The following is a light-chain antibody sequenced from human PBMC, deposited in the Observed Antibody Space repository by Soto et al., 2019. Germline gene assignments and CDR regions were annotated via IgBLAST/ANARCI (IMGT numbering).Light chain of an antibody. Sequence: IQITQSPSSVSASVGDRVTITCRASQDINDWLAWYQQKPGKAPNLLIYAASSLQRGVPSRFSGSGSGRDFTLTIDSLQPEDSATYYCQQADTFPLSFGGGTKV. CDR2: AAS. J-gene: IGKJ4*01. CDR3: QQADTFPLS. CDR1: QDINDW. V-gene: IGKV1D-12*01.